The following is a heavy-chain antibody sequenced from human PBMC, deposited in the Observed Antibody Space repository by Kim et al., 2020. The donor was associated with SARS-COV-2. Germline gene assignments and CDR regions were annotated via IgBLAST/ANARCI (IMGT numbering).Heavy chain of an antibody. J-gene: IGHJ4*02. CDR3: ARVAGTSSVDY. Sequence: PTSAQGFTGRFVFSLDTSVSTAYLQISSLKAEDTAVYYCARVAGTSSVDYWGQGTLVTVSS. V-gene: IGHV7-4-1*02. D-gene: IGHD2-21*01. CDR2: P.